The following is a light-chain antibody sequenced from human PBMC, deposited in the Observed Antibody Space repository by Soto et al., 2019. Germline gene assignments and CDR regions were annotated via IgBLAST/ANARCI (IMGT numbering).Light chain of an antibody. J-gene: IGKJ4*01. CDR1: RSVSTK. Sequence: EIVMTQSPATLSVSPGERATLSCRASRSVSTKLAWYKQKPGQAPRLLIYGASTRATGIPARFSGSGSGTEFTLTISSLQSEDFAVYYCQHYNNWPLTFGGGTKVEIK. V-gene: IGKV3-15*01. CDR3: QHYNNWPLT. CDR2: GAS.